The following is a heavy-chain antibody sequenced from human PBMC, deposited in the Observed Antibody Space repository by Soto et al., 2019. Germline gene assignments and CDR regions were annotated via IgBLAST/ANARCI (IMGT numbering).Heavy chain of an antibody. CDR1: GDSVSSNSAA. CDR2: TYYRSKWYN. CDR3: ASSGSADSSSWYSYDASDI. V-gene: IGHV6-1*01. J-gene: IGHJ3*02. Sequence: SQTLSLTCAISGDSVSSNSAAWNWIRQSPSRGLEWLGRTYYRSKWYNDYAVSVKSRITINPDTSKNQFSLQLNSVTPEDTAVYYCASSGSADSSSWYSYDASDIWGQGTMVTVSS. D-gene: IGHD6-13*01.